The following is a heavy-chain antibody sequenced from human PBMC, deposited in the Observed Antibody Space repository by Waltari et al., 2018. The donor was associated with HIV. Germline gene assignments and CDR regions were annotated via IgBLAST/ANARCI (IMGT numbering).Heavy chain of an antibody. V-gene: IGHV1-2*06. J-gene: IGHJ4*02. D-gene: IGHD1-1*01. CDR2: INPNRSGT. Sequence: QVQLVQSGAEVKKPRASVKVSCKASGYTFTGYYMHWVRQAPGQGLEWMGRINPNRSGTNYAQKFQGRVTMTRDTSISTAYMELSRLRSDYTAVYYCARVDPGTTQFDYWGQGTLVTVSS. CDR3: ARVDPGTTQFDY. CDR1: GYTFTGYY.